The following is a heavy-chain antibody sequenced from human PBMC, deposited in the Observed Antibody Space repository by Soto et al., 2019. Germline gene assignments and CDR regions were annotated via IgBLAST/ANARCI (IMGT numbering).Heavy chain of an antibody. Sequence: GGSLRLSCAASGFTFDDYAMHWVRQAPGKGLEWVSGISWNSGSIGYADSVKGRFTISRDNAKNSLYLQMNSLRAEDTALYYCAKDGDYGDLTRDLYSFDYWGQGTLVTVSS. CDR2: ISWNSGSI. J-gene: IGHJ4*02. V-gene: IGHV3-9*01. CDR3: AKDGDYGDLTRDLYSFDY. D-gene: IGHD4-17*01. CDR1: GFTFDDYA.